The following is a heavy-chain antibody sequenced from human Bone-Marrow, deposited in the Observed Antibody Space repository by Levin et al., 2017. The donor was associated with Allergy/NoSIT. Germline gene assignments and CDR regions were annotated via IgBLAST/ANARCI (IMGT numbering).Heavy chain of an antibody. D-gene: IGHD2-2*03. CDR1: GGSISSGGHH. Sequence: TSETLSLTCTVSGGSISSGGHHWSWIRQHPGKGLEWIGYIYNSGSTYYNPSLKSRVMISVDTSKNQFSLKVSSVTAADTAVYYCAREDGSTFDYWGQGTLVTVSS. CDR2: IYNSGST. V-gene: IGHV4-31*03. J-gene: IGHJ4*02. CDR3: AREDGSTFDY.